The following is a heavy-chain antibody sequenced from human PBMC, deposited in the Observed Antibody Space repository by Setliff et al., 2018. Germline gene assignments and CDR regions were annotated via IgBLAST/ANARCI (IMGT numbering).Heavy chain of an antibody. CDR2: IYYSGGT. CDR3: ARQQQLVIGSTAYYYYGMDV. D-gene: IGHD6-13*01. CDR1: GGSISSSSYY. J-gene: IGHJ6*02. Sequence: SETLSLTCTVSGGSISSSSYYWGWIRQPPGKGLEWIGIIYYSGGTYYNPSLKSRVTISVDTSKNQFSLKLSSVTAADTAVYYCARQQQLVIGSTAYYYYGMDVWGQGTTVTVSS. V-gene: IGHV4-39*07.